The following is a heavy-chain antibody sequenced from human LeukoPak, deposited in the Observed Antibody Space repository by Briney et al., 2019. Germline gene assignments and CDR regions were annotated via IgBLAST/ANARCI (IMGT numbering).Heavy chain of an antibody. CDR2: VDPEDGTT. CDR3: VGPVEAGL. V-gene: IGHV1-69-2*01. Sequence: ASVKISCKASGYTFTDFYIHWVQQAPGSGLEWMGRVDPEDGTTMYAEKFQGRVTMTADTSTDTVYMELSSLRSEDTAVYYCVGPVEAGLWGQGTLVIVSS. J-gene: IGHJ4*02. CDR1: GYTFTDFY. D-gene: IGHD1-14*01.